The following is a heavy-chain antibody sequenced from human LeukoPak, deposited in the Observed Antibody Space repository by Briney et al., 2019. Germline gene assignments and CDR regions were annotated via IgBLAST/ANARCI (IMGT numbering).Heavy chain of an antibody. Sequence: ASVKVSCKASGYTFTSYAMHWVRQAPGQRLEWMGWINAGNSNTKYSQKFQGRVTITRDTSASTAYMELSSLRSEDTAVYYCARGTWSTWGQGTLVTVSS. V-gene: IGHV1-3*01. J-gene: IGHJ5*02. D-gene: IGHD3-3*01. CDR3: ARGTWST. CDR1: GYTFTSYA. CDR2: INAGNSNT.